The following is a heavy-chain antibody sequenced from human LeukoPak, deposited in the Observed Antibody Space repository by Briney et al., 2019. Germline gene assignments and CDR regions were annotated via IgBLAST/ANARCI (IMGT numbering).Heavy chain of an antibody. CDR2: ISSSSSYI. D-gene: IGHD2/OR15-2a*01. CDR3: ARGVGDYFDFVY. J-gene: IGHJ4*02. V-gene: IGHV3-21*01. Sequence: GGSLRLSCAASGFTFSSYSMNWVRQAPGKGLEWVSSISSSSSYIYYADSVKGRFTISRDNAKNSLYLQMNSLRAEDTAVYYCARGVGDYFDFVYWGQGTLVTVAS. CDR1: GFTFSSYS.